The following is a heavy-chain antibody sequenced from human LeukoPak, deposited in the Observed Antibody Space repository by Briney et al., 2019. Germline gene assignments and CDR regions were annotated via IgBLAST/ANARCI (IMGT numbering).Heavy chain of an antibody. D-gene: IGHD3-3*01. V-gene: IGHV4-59*08. CDR2: IYYSGST. J-gene: IGHJ6*02. CDR3: ARRVDPRYYYYGMDV. CDR1: GGSISSYY. Sequence: SETLSLTCTASGGSISSYYWSWIRQPPGKGLEWIGYIYYSGSTNYNPSLKSRVTISVDTSKNQFSLKLSSVTAADTAVYYCARRVDPRYYYYGMDVWGQGTTVTVSS.